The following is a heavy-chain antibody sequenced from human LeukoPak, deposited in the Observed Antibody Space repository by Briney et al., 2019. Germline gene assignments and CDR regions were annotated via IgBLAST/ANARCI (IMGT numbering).Heavy chain of an antibody. D-gene: IGHD3-16*01. J-gene: IGHJ6*02. V-gene: IGHV4-59*01. CDR2: IYYSGST. CDR1: GGSISSYY. Sequence: SETLSLTCTVSGGSISSYYWSWIRQPPGKGLDWIGYIYYSGSTNYNPSLKSRVAISVDTSKNQFSLKLSSVTAADTAVYYCARVGGGLRPYYYYGMDVWGQGTTVTVSS. CDR3: ARVGGGLRPYYYYGMDV.